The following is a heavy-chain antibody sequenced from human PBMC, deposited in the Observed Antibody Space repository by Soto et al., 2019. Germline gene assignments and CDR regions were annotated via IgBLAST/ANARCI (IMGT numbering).Heavy chain of an antibody. CDR3: VKDRYVDS. Sequence: GGSLRLSCSVSGFTIITYAMHWVRQAPGKGLEYVASSSSNGDSTYYADSVKGRFTISRDNSKNTLYLQMSSLRVEDTALYYCVKDRYVDSWGQGILVTVSS. CDR2: SSSNGDST. CDR1: GFTIITYA. J-gene: IGHJ4*02. V-gene: IGHV3-64D*06. D-gene: IGHD2-2*01.